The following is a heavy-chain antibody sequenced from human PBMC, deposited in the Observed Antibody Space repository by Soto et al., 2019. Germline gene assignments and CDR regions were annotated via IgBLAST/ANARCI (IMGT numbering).Heavy chain of an antibody. Sequence: GGSLRLSCAASGFTFSSYAMSWVRQAPGKGLEWVSAISGSGGSTYYADSVKGRFTISRDNSKNTLYLQMNSLRAEDTAVYYCAKVTDYYGSGSPKDYWGQGTLVTVSS. CDR3: AKVTDYYGSGSPKDY. V-gene: IGHV3-23*01. CDR1: GFTFSSYA. CDR2: ISGSGGST. J-gene: IGHJ4*02. D-gene: IGHD3-10*01.